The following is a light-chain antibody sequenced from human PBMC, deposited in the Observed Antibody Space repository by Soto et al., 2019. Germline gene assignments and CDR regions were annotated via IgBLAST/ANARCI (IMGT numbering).Light chain of an antibody. J-gene: IGLJ1*01. CDR2: DVT. CDR1: GTDIGAYDY. V-gene: IGLV2-14*03. CDR3: SSYRRSPTLLYV. Sequence: QSALTQPASVSGSPGQSITISCTGDGTDIGAYDYVSWYQLHPGKAPKLLIYDVTYRPSGISYRFSGSKFGDTASLTISGLQAEDEADYYCSSYRRSPTLLYVVGTGTKLTVL.